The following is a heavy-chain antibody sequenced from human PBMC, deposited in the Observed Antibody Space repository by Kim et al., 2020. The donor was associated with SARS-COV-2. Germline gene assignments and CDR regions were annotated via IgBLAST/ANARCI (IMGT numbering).Heavy chain of an antibody. J-gene: IGHJ4*02. Sequence: VDSLTGRFTISRDNARNSLYLQMNSLRAEDTAVYYCARLGYYGSGSHPDYWGQGTLVTVSS. CDR3: ARLGYYGSGSHPDY. V-gene: IGHV3-21*01. D-gene: IGHD3-10*01.